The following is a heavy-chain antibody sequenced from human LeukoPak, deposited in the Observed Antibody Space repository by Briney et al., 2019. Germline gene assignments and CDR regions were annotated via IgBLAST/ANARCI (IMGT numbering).Heavy chain of an antibody. V-gene: IGHV3-23*01. CDR3: AKSRGTSYHVFFDY. D-gene: IGHD1-26*01. CDR1: GFTFKKFA. CDR2: IIGSGNST. J-gene: IGHJ4*02. Sequence: GGSLLLSCAASGFTFKKFAMAWVRQAPGEGLEGISAIIGSGNSTYYADSVRGRFTISRDNSKDTQFLQMSGLRVEDTAVYFCAKSRGTSYHVFFDYWGQGALVTVSS.